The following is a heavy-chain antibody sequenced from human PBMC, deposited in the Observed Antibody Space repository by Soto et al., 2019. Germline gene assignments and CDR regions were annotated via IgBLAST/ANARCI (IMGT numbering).Heavy chain of an antibody. CDR1: GFPFDDFA. Sequence: EVQLVESGGGLVQPGRSLRLSCAASGFPFDDFAMHWVRQAPGKGLEWVSGISWDSGTIVYVDSVKGRFTISRDNAKNFLYLQMNSLRAEDTALYYCAKDMRGRSSSSRYYYGMDVWGQGTTVTVSS. J-gene: IGHJ6*02. V-gene: IGHV3-9*01. CDR2: ISWDSGTI. D-gene: IGHD6-13*01. CDR3: AKDMRGRSSSSRYYYGMDV.